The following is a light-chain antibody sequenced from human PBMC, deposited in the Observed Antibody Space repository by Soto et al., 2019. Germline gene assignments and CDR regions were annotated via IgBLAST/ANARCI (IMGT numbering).Light chain of an antibody. Sequence: QSALTQPASVSGSPGQSITISCTGTTSDVGGSNYVSWYQQHPGNAPNLIIFEVNNRPSGVSNRFSGSKSGNTASLTISGRQAEDEAEYYCSSYSSSSTPYVFGTGTKLTVL. J-gene: IGLJ1*01. CDR1: TSDVGGSNY. CDR2: EVN. V-gene: IGLV2-14*01. CDR3: SSYSSSSTPYV.